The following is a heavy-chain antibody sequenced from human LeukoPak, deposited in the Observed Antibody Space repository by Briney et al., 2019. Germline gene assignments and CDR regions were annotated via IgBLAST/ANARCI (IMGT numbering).Heavy chain of an antibody. D-gene: IGHD1/OR15-1a*01. CDR2: VWNDGTRQ. V-gene: IGHV3-33*06. Sequence: AGGSLRLSCAASGFTFTTYGINWVRQAPGKGLEWVAVVWNDGTRQYYADSVKGRFTISRDNSKNTVYLQMNSLRADDTAVYFCAKDRSDWNNAFDYWGQGTLVTVSS. J-gene: IGHJ4*02. CDR3: AKDRSDWNNAFDY. CDR1: GFTFTTYG.